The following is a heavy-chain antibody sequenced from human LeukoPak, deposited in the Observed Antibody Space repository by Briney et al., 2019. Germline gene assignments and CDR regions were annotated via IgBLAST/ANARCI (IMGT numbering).Heavy chain of an antibody. CDR2: VSGSGSGT. D-gene: IGHD2-15*01. CDR3: AKVLHPYSSQPIFDY. J-gene: IGHJ4*02. CDR1: GFTFYNYA. V-gene: IGHV3-23*01. Sequence: GGSLRLSWTASGFTFYNYAMNWVRQAPGKGLEWVSTVSGSGSGTYYADSVTGRLTISRDNSKNTVYLQINSLRAEDTAVYYCAKVLHPYSSQPIFDYWGQGTLVTVSS.